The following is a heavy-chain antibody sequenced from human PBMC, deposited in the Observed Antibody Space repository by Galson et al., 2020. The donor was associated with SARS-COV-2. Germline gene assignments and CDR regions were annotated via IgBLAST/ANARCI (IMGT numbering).Heavy chain of an antibody. CDR3: ARDNIVGGSGSYYAQYYFDY. V-gene: IGHV1-2*06. CDR2: INPNSGGT. D-gene: IGHD3-10*01. J-gene: IGHJ4*02. Sequence: ASVKVSCKASGYTFTGYYMHWVRQAPGQGLEWMGRINPNSGGTNYAQKFQGRVTMTRDTSISTAYMELSRLRSDDTAVYYCARDNIVGGSGSYYAQYYFDYWGQGTLVTVSS. CDR1: GYTFTGYY.